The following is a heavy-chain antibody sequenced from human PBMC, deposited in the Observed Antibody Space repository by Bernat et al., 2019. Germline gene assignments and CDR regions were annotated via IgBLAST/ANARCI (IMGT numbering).Heavy chain of an antibody. CDR2: INWNGGST. Sequence: EVQLVESGGGVVRPGFTFDDYGLSWVRQAPGKGLEWVSGINWNGGSTGYTDSVKGRFTISSDNAEDNLYMRMNSLRAEDTALNYCTRSSGGSLQNFDYRGQGTLITVSS. V-gene: IGHV3-20*03. CDR3: TRSSGGSLQNFDY. J-gene: IGHJ4*02. D-gene: IGHD2-15*01. CDR1: FTFDDYG.